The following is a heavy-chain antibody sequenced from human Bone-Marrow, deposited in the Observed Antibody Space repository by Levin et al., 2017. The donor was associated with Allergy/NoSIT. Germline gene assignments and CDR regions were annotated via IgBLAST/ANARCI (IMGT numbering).Heavy chain of an antibody. Sequence: GGSLRLSCTASGFKFSGYSMNWVRQAPGKGLEWVSSIWSSSSYIYYADSIKGRFTISRDNAKNSLYLEMNSLRAEDTAVYYCARSPRGDRVAFDYWGRGSLVTVSS. CDR3: ARSPRGDRVAFDY. CDR2: IWSSSSYI. V-gene: IGHV3-21*01. D-gene: IGHD2-15*01. J-gene: IGHJ4*02. CDR1: GFKFSGYS.